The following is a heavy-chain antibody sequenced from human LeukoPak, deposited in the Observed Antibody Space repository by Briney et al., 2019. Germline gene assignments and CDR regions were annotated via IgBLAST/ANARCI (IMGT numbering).Heavy chain of an antibody. J-gene: IGHJ4*02. Sequence: SETLSLTCTVSGGSISSYYWSWIRQPPGKGLEWIGYLYNTGSTNYNPSLKSRVTISVGTSKNQFSLKVTSVTAADTAVYFCARIWFGLRRLYYFDYWGQGTLVSVSS. V-gene: IGHV4-59*01. D-gene: IGHD3-10*01. CDR1: GGSISSYY. CDR2: LYNTGST. CDR3: ARIWFGLRRLYYFDY.